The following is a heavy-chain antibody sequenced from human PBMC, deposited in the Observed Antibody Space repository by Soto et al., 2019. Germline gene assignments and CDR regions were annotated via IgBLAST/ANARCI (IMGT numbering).Heavy chain of an antibody. CDR1: GFTFNDHY. J-gene: IGHJ4*02. CDR2: SKNRGQGFTI. V-gene: IGHV3-72*01. D-gene: IGHD3-16*01. Sequence: HLVASGGGLVQPGGSLRLSCAASGFTFNDHYMDWVRQAPGKGLEWVARSKNRGQGFTIEYAASLKGRFTISRDDSANSLYLQMNSQETDDTAVYYCTVWIEGACYWGRGILVNVSS. CDR3: TVWIEGACY.